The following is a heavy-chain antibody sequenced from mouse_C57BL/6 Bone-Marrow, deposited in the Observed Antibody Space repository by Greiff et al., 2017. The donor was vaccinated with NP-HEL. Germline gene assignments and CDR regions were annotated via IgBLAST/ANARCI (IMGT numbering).Heavy chain of an antibody. J-gene: IGHJ3*01. CDR2: ISGGGGNN. CDR3: ARDPRTTVVAPGFAY. V-gene: IGHV5-9*01. D-gene: IGHD1-1*01. Sequence: EVMLVESGGGLVKPGGSLKLSCAASGFTFSSYTMSWVRQTPEKRLEWVATISGGGGNNYYPDSVKGRFTISRDNAKNTLYLRMSSLRSEDTALYYCARDPRTTVVAPGFAYWGQGTLVTVSA. CDR1: GFTFSSYT.